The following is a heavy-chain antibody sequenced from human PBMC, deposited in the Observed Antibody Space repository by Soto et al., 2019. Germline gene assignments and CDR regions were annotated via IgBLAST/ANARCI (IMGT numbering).Heavy chain of an antibody. CDR2: INHSGST. Sequence: QVQLQQWGAGLLKPSETLSLTCAVYGGSFSGYYWSWIRQPPGKGLEWIGEINHSGSTNYNPSLKSRVTISVDTSKNQFALKLSSVTAADPAVYYCARGHGREWGQGTLVTVSS. V-gene: IGHV4-34*01. D-gene: IGHD2-15*01. J-gene: IGHJ4*02. CDR1: GGSFSGYY. CDR3: ARGHGRE.